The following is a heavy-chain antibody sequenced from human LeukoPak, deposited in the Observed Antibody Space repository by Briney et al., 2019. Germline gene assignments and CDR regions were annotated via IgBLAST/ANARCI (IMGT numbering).Heavy chain of an antibody. V-gene: IGHV4-59*01. CDR3: ARDRQTGNFDY. CDR2: IYYSGST. Sequence: SETLSLTCTVSGGSISSYYWSWIRQPPGKGLEWIGYIYYSGSTNYNPSLKSRVTISVDTSKNQFSLKLSSVTAADTAVYYCARDRQTGNFDYWGQGALVTVSS. D-gene: IGHD3-9*01. CDR1: GGSISSYY. J-gene: IGHJ4*02.